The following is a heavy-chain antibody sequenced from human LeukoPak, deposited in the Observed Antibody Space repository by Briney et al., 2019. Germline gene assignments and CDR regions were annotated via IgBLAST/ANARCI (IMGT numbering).Heavy chain of an antibody. D-gene: IGHD4-17*01. J-gene: IGHJ1*01. CDR1: GGSISSGGYS. CDR3: ASTVTEYFQY. V-gene: IGHV4-30-2*01. CDR2: IYHSGST. Sequence: SETLSLTCAVSGGSISSGGYSWSWIRQPPGKGLEWIGYIYHSGSTYYNPSLKSRVTISVDRSKNQFSLKLSSVTAADTAVYYCASTVTEYFQYWGQGTLVTVSS.